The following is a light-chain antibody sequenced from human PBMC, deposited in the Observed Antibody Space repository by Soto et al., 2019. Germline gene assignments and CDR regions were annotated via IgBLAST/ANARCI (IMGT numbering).Light chain of an antibody. CDR2: DTS. CDR1: TVAVTGGHF. V-gene: IGLV7-46*01. CDR3: LLSYDGPRLV. J-gene: IGLJ2*01. Sequence: QAGVTQEPSLTVSPGGTVTLTGDSSTVAVTGGHFPYWFQQRPGQAPRTLIYDTSNKFSWTPARFSGSLLGGKAALTLSGAQPEDEAEYHCLLSYDGPRLVFGGGTKVTVL.